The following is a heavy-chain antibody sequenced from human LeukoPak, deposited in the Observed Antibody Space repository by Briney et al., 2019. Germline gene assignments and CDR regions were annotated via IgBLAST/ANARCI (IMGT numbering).Heavy chain of an antibody. J-gene: IGHJ4*02. CDR3: AKGFASGSYSYNDY. V-gene: IGHV3-23*01. CDR2: ISAGGSST. CDR1: GFTFSSYA. D-gene: IGHD3-10*01. Sequence: GGSLRLSCAASGFTFSSYAMTWVRQAPGKGLKWVSSISAGGSSTYSADSVKGRFTISRDNSKNTLYLQMNSLRAEDTAVYYCAKGFASGSYSYNDYWGQGTLVTVSS.